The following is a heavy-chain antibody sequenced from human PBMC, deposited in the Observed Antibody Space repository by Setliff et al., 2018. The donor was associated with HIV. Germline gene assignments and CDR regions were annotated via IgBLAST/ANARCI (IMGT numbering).Heavy chain of an antibody. D-gene: IGHD1-1*01. CDR1: GYTFTSYD. V-gene: IGHV1-2*06. Sequence: ASVKVSCKASGYTFTSYDINWVRQATGQGLEWMGRINPNSGDTNYAQKFKGRVTMTRDTSISTACMEVTRLRSDDTAVYYCARDSRWTTGDYYYYNYMDVWGKGTTVTVSS. CDR2: INPNSGDT. CDR3: ARDSRWTTGDYYYYNYMDV. J-gene: IGHJ6*03.